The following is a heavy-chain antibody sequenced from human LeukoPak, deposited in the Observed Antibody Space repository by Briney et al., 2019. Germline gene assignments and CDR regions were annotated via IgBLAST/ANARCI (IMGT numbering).Heavy chain of an antibody. V-gene: IGHV3-23*01. J-gene: IGHJ4*02. Sequence: PGGSLRLSCAASGFTFSSYAMTWVRQAPGKGLEWVSAISGSGDITYYADSVKGRFTISRDNSKNTLFLQMNSLRAEDTAVYYCARASGYSSSWLYYFDYWGQGTLVTVSS. D-gene: IGHD6-13*01. CDR3: ARASGYSSSWLYYFDY. CDR1: GFTFSSYA. CDR2: ISGSGDIT.